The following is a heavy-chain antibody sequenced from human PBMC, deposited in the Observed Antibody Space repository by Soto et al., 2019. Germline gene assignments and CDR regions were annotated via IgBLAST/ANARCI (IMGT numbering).Heavy chain of an antibody. V-gene: IGHV4-30-2*01. D-gene: IGHD3-9*01. CDR3: ARGNDILTGYQDAFDI. J-gene: IGHJ3*02. Sequence: SETLSLTCAVSDGATSSGGYSRAWVRQRPEKGPEWIGYIYRSGSTYYNPSLKSRVTISVDRAKNQFSLKLSSVTAGDTAVYYCARGNDILTGYQDAFDIWGQGTMVTVSS. CDR1: DGATSSGGYS. CDR2: IYRSGST.